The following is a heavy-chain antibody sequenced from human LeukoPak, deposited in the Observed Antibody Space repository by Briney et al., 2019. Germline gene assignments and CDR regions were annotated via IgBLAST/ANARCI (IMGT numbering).Heavy chain of an antibody. J-gene: IGHJ4*02. CDR3: ARDHYGSGNYYSYFDY. Sequence: GGSLRLSCAASGFTFSNYWVSWVRQAPGKGLEWVANIKQDGSEKNYVDSVKGRFTISRDNAKNSLYLQMNSLRAEDTAVYYCARDHYGSGNYYSYFDYWGQGTLVTVSS. V-gene: IGHV3-7*01. D-gene: IGHD3-10*01. CDR1: GFTFSNYW. CDR2: IKQDGSEK.